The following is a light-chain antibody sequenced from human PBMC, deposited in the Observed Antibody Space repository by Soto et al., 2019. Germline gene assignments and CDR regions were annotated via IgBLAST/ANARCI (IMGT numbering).Light chain of an antibody. J-gene: IGKJ1*01. CDR3: QQYNSYSRT. Sequence: DIQMTQSPSSLSASVGDRVTITCQASQSIGSWLAWYQQQPGKVPKLLIYTASTLQSGVPSRFSGSGSGTEFTLTISSLQPDDFATYYCQQYNSYSRTFGQGSKVDVK. CDR2: TAS. CDR1: QSIGSW. V-gene: IGKV1-5*03.